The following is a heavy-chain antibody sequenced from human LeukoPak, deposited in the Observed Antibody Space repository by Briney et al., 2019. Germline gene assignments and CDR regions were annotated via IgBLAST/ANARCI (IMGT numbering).Heavy chain of an antibody. CDR3: ARVVPCSSSSCYSLHYYMDV. V-gene: IGHV3-7*01. D-gene: IGHD2-15*01. CDR1: GFTFSNNW. J-gene: IGHJ6*03. Sequence: GGSLRLSCAASGFTFSNNWMTWVRQGPGKGLEWVANIKEDGSETYYVDSVRGRFIVSRDNAKNSLYLQMSRLRAADTAIYYCARVVPCSSSSCYSLHYYMDVWGKGTTVTVSS. CDR2: IKEDGSET.